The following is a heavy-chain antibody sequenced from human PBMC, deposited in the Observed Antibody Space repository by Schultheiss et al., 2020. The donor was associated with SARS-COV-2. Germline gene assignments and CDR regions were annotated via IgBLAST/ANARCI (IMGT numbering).Heavy chain of an antibody. CDR3: ARDRYGSGYSDESERSS. Sequence: SETLSLTCAVYGGSFSGYYWSWIRQPPGKGLEWIGYIYNIGSTNYNPSLKSRVTISVDKSKNQFSLKLSSVTAADTAVYYCARDRYGSGYSDESERSSWGQGTLVTVSS. V-gene: IGHV4-4*08. D-gene: IGHD3-10*01. J-gene: IGHJ5*02. CDR2: IYNIGST. CDR1: GGSFSGYY.